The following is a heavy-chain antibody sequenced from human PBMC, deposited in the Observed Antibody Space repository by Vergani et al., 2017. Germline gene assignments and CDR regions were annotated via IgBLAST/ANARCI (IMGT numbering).Heavy chain of an antibody. Sequence: QVQLVQSGAEVKKPGASVKVSCKVSGYTLTELSMHWVRQAPGKGLEWMGGFDPEDGETIYAQKFQGRVTMTEDTSTDTAYMELSSLRSEDTAVYYCATGWGSQQQLPQKLDYWGQGTLVTVSS. J-gene: IGHJ4*02. CDR2: FDPEDGET. V-gene: IGHV1-24*01. CDR1: GYTLTELS. D-gene: IGHD6-13*01. CDR3: ATGWGSQQQLPQKLDY.